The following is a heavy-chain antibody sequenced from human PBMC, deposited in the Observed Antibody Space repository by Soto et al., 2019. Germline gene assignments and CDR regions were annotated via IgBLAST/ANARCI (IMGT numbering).Heavy chain of an antibody. CDR3: ARMVRGVIGGGYYYYGMDV. V-gene: IGHV5-51*01. CDR1: GYSFTSYW. J-gene: IGHJ6*02. CDR2: IYPGDSDT. D-gene: IGHD3-10*01. Sequence: RGESLKISCKGSGYSFTSYWIGWVRQMPGKGLEWMGIIYPGDSDTRYSPSFQGQVTISADKSISTAYLQWSSLKASDTAMYYCARMVRGVIGGGYYYYGMDVWGQGTTVTVSS.